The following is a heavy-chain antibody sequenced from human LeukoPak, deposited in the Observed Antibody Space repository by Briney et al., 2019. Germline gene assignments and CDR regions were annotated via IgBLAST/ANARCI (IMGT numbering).Heavy chain of an antibody. J-gene: IGHJ6*02. CDR2: INHSGST. D-gene: IGHD3-22*01. Sequence: SETLSLTCAVYGGSFSGYYWGWIRQPPGKGLEWIGEINHSGSTNYNPSLKSRVTISVDTSKNQFSLKLSSVTAADTAVYYCAREKSLGLLPHYYGMDVWGQGTTVTVSS. CDR1: GGSFSGYY. CDR3: AREKSLGLLPHYYGMDV. V-gene: IGHV4-34*01.